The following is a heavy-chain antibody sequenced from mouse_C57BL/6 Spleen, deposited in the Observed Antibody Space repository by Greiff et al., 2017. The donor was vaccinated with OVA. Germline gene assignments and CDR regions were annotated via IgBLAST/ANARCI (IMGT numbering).Heavy chain of an antibody. CDR3: ARGWEGLAY. CDR1: GYSFTSYY. CDR2: IYPGSGNT. V-gene: IGHV1-66*01. D-gene: IGHD4-1*01. Sequence: QVQLQQSGPELVKPGASVTISCTASGYSFTSYYIHWVKQRPGQGLEWIGWIYPGSGNTKYNEKFKGKATLTADTSSSTAYMQLSSLTYEDAAVYYCARGWEGLAYWGQGTLVTVSA. J-gene: IGHJ3*01.